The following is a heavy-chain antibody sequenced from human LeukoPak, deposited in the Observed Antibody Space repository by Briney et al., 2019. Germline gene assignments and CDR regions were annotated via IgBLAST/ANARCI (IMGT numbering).Heavy chain of an antibody. V-gene: IGHV1-69*13. J-gene: IGHJ6*04. CDR3: ARRAVVYNRDYDGMDF. D-gene: IGHD4-23*01. Sequence: SVKLSYTPSRAPFSSSALSSVPPAPGQVLEWTGGIHPIFGTAYYAQKFQGRVTITADESKSTAYIKMSSMGSEDTAVYYCARRAVVYNRDYDGMDFWGKGTSVTVSS. CDR1: RAPFSSSA. CDR2: IHPIFGTA.